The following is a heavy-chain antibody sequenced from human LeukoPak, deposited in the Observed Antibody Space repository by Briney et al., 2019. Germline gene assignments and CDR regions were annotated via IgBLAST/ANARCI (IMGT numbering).Heavy chain of an antibody. CDR3: ARVGDCSSTSCYTYFNY. V-gene: IGHV5-51*01. CDR2: IYPGDSDT. CDR1: GYRFTSYW. Sequence: GESLKISCKGSGYRFTSYWIGGVRQMPGKGLEWMGIIYPGDSDTRYSPSFQGQVTISADKSISTAYLQWSSLKASDTAMYYCARVGDCSSTSCYTYFNYWGQGTLVTVSS. D-gene: IGHD2-2*02. J-gene: IGHJ4*02.